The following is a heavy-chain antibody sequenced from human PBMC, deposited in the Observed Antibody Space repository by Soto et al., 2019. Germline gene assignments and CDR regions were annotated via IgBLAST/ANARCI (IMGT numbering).Heavy chain of an antibody. J-gene: IGHJ5*02. D-gene: IGHD2-15*01. Sequence: QVTLKESGPVLVNPTETLTLTCTVSGFSLSNARMGVSWIRQPPGKALEWLAHIFSNDEKSYSPSLKSRLTISKDSSKSQVVLTMTSMDPADTSTYYWARIRDCSGGSCYNCFDPWGQGTLVTVSS. CDR1: GFSLSNARMG. CDR3: ARIRDCSGGSCYNCFDP. V-gene: IGHV2-26*01. CDR2: IFSNDEK.